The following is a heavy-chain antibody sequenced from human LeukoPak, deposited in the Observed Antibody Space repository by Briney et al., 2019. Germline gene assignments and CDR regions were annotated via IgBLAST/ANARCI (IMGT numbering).Heavy chain of an antibody. D-gene: IGHD2/OR15-2a*01. J-gene: IGHJ3*02. CDR3: ARRLYIVRGAFDI. CDR2: IGTAGDT. V-gene: IGHV3-13*01. CDR1: GFTFSRYD. Sequence: GGSLRLSCAASGFTFSRYDMHWVRQVTGKGLEWVSTIGTAGDTYYPDSVKGRFTISRDNSKNTVHLQMNNLRAEDTAMYFCARRLYIVRGAFDIWGQGTMVTVSS.